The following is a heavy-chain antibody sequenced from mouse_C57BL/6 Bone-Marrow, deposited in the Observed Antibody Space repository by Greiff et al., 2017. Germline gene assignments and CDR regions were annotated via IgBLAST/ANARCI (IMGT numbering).Heavy chain of an antibody. CDR1: GYTFTGYW. CDR2: ILPGSGST. CDR3: ARERGYGNYYFDY. Sequence: QVQLQQSGAELMKPGASVKLSCKATGYTFTGYWIEWVKQRPGHGLEWIGEILPGSGSTNYNEKFKSKATLTVDTSSSTAYMQLSSLTSEDSAVYYCARERGYGNYYFDYWGQGTTRTVSS. D-gene: IGHD2-10*02. J-gene: IGHJ2*01. V-gene: IGHV1-9*01.